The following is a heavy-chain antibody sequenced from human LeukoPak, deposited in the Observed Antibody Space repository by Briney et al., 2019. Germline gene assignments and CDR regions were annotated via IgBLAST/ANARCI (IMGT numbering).Heavy chain of an antibody. Sequence: TGGSLRLYCAASGFTFSSYAMSWVRQAPGKGLEWVSAISGSGGSTYYADSVKGRFTISRDNSKNTLYLQMNSLRAEDTAVYYCANDRLLLPRQDAFDIWGQGTMVTVSS. CDR1: GFTFSSYA. CDR2: ISGSGGST. CDR3: ANDRLLLPRQDAFDI. J-gene: IGHJ3*02. D-gene: IGHD3-22*01. V-gene: IGHV3-23*01.